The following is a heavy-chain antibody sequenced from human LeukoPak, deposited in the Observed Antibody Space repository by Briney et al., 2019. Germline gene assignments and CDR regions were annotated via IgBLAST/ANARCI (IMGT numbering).Heavy chain of an antibody. Sequence: SETLSLTCAVYGGSFSGYYWSWVRQPPGKGLEWIGEINDSGRINYNPSLKSRVTISLDTSKNQFSLKLRSVTAADTAVYYCARGLREFGYYYYHMDVWDIGTTVTVSS. CDR3: ARGLREFGYYYYHMDV. D-gene: IGHD3-10*01. CDR2: INDSGRI. J-gene: IGHJ6*03. V-gene: IGHV4-34*01. CDR1: GGSFSGYY.